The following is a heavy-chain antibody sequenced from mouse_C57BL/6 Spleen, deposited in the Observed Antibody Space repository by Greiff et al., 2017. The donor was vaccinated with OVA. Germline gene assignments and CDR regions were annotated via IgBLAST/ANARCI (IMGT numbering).Heavy chain of an antibody. CDR3: GGVRWEDYYAMDY. CDR1: GYAFSSYW. V-gene: IGHV1-80*01. CDR2: IYPGDGDT. Sequence: QVQLQQSGAELVKPGASVKLSCKASGYAFSSYWMNWVKQRPGQGLEWIGQIYPGDGDTNYNGKFKGKATLTADKSSSTAYMQLSSLTSEESAVAFGGGVRWEDYYAMDYWGQGTSVTVSS. D-gene: IGHD1-1*02. J-gene: IGHJ4*01.